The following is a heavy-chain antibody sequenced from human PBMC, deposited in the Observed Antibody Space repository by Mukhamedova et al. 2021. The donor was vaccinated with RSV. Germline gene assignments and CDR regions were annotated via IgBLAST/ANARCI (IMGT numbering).Heavy chain of an antibody. V-gene: IGHV4-34*01. J-gene: IGHJ6*01. Sequence: EYMGETTHSGSTNYNPSLKSRVIISVDTSKNHFSLKLSSVTAADTAAYHCAREHGSPYWRYYGMDVWGQGTTVTVSS. D-gene: IGHD2-8*02. CDR3: AREHGSPYWRYYGMDV. CDR2: TTHSGST.